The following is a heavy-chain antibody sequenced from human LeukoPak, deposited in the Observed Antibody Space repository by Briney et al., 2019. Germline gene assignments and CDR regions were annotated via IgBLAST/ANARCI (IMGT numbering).Heavy chain of an antibody. CDR3: ARGPDGYCSSASCQHYFDH. Sequence: PSETLSLTCAVYSDSFSGYSYSWIRQPPGKGLDWIWQINHSGSTNYNPSLKSRVTISIDTSKNQFSLKLNYVTAAETAVYYCARGPDGYCSSASCQHYFDHWGQGTLVTVSS. J-gene: IGHJ4*02. CDR1: SDSFSGYS. CDR2: INHSGST. V-gene: IGHV4-34*01. D-gene: IGHD2-2*03.